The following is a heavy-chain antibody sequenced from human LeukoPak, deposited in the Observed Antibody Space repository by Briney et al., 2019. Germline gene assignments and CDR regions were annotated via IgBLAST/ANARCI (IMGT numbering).Heavy chain of an antibody. CDR2: ISSSSSYI. J-gene: IGHJ4*02. CDR3: ASTPSSSWDYYFDY. Sequence: GGSLRLSCAASGFTFSSYSVNWVRQAPGKGLEWVSSISSSSSYIYYADSVKGRFTISRDNAKNSLYLQMNSLRAEDTAVYYCASTPSSSWDYYFDYWGQGTLVTVSS. V-gene: IGHV3-21*01. CDR1: GFTFSSYS. D-gene: IGHD6-13*01.